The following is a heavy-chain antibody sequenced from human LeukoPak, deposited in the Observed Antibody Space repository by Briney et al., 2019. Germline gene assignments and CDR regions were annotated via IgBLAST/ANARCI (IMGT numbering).Heavy chain of an antibody. J-gene: IGHJ6*03. CDR1: GFPFSNYA. CDR2: ISGSGGST. V-gene: IGHV3-23*01. Sequence: GGSLRLSCAASGFPFSNYAMTWVRQAQGKGLEWVSAISGSGGSTNYADFVTGRFTISRDNSKNTLYLQMNSLRAEDTAVYYCGKSNWNGYYYYYMDVWGKGTTVTVSS. D-gene: IGHD1-20*01. CDR3: GKSNWNGYYYYYMDV.